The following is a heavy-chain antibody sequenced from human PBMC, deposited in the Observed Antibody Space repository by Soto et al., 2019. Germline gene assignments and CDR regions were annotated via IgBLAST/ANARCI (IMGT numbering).Heavy chain of an antibody. CDR2: ISAYNGNT. D-gene: IGHD6-13*01. J-gene: IGHJ5*02. CDR3: ARWGPPHSSSFFVGNLGWFDP. CDR1: GYTFTSYG. Sequence: GASVKVSCKASGYTFTSYGISWVRQAPGQGLEWMGWISAYNGNTKYAQKLQGRVTMTTDTSTSTAYMELRSLRSDDTAVYYCARWGPPHSSSFFVGNLGWFDPWGQGTLVTVSS. V-gene: IGHV1-18*01.